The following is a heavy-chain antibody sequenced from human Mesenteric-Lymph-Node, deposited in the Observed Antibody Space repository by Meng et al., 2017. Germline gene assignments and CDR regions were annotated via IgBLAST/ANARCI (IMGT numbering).Heavy chain of an antibody. J-gene: IGHJ4*02. D-gene: IGHD6-13*01. CDR2: IIPIFGTA. Sequence: SVKVSCKASGCTFTSYAIRWVRQAPGQGLEWMGRIIPIFGTANYAQKFQGRVTITADKSTSTAYMELSSLRSEDTAVYYCARDDSYRSSRQDYWGQGTLVTVSS. CDR3: ARDDSYRSSRQDY. V-gene: IGHV1-69*06. CDR1: GCTFTSYA.